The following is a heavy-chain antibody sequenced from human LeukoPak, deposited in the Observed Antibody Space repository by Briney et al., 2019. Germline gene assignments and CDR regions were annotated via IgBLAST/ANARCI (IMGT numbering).Heavy chain of an antibody. J-gene: IGHJ4*02. Sequence: PGGSLRLSCAASGFTFSSYWMSWVRQAPGKGLEWVGRIKSKTDGGTTDYAAPVKGRFTISRDDSKNTLYLQMNSLKTEDTAVYTTDLESIVVVDYWGQGTLVTVSS. CDR3: DLESIVVVDY. CDR2: IKSKTDGGTT. CDR1: GFTFSSYW. V-gene: IGHV3-15*01. D-gene: IGHD3-22*01.